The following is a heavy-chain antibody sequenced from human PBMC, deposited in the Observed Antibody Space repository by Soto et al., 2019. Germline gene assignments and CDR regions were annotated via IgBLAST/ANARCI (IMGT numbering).Heavy chain of an antibody. D-gene: IGHD3-9*01. CDR3: AKDLNPLRYTAGFDY. CDR1: GFTFSSYA. J-gene: IGHJ4*02. Sequence: GGSLRLSCAASGFTFSSYAMSWVRQAPGKGLEWVSAISGSGGSTYYADSVKGRFTISRDNSKNTLYLQMNSLRAEDTAVYYCAKDLNPLRYTAGFDYWGQGTLVTVSS. V-gene: IGHV3-23*01. CDR2: ISGSGGST.